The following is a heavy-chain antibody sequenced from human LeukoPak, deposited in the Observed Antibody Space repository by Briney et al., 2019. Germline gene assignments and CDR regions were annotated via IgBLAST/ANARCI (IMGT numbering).Heavy chain of an antibody. CDR3: ANHYCSGGSCYNRYYYYYMDV. D-gene: IGHD2-15*01. CDR2: IIPISDAT. CDR1: RVTFNNYA. J-gene: IGHJ6*03. V-gene: IGHV1-69*13. Sequence: ASVKVSCKASRVTFNNYAISWVRQAPGQRLEWMGGIIPISDATYYAQRFQGRVTITADESTTTAYMELSSLRSEDTAVYYCANHYCSGGSCYNRYYYYYMDVWGKGTTVTVSS.